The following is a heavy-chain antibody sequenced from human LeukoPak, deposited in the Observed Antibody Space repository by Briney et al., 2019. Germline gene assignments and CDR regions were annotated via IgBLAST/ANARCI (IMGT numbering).Heavy chain of an antibody. CDR3: ARDRGIAVASTPDY. D-gene: IGHD6-19*01. CDR2: ISPNSGGT. Sequence: ASVKVSCKASGYTSTGYYMHWVRQAPGQGLEWMGWISPNSGGTSYAQKFQGRVTMTRDTSISTAYMELSRLRSDDTAMYYCARDRGIAVASTPDYWGQGTLVTVSS. J-gene: IGHJ4*02. V-gene: IGHV1-2*02. CDR1: GYTSTGYY.